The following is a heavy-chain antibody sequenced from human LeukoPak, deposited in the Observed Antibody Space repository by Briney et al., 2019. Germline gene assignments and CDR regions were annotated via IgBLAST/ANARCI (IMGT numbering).Heavy chain of an antibody. J-gene: IGHJ6*02. Sequence: SETLSLTCSVSGGSISSLYWSWIRQPPGKGLEWIGYIYYTGSTNYNPSLKSRVTMFVDMSKNQFSLRLSSVTAADTAQYYCARQKWDRLTYYYYGMDVWGQGTTVTVSS. CDR3: ARQKWDRLTYYYYGMDV. V-gene: IGHV4-59*08. D-gene: IGHD1-26*01. CDR1: GGSISSLY. CDR2: IYYTGST.